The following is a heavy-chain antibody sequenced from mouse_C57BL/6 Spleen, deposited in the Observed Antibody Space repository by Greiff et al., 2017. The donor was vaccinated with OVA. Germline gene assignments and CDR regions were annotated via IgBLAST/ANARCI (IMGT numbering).Heavy chain of an antibody. V-gene: IGHV1-47*01. CDR3: ARRSTTVVAGDYFDY. D-gene: IGHD1-1*01. Sequence: QVQLKQSGAELVKPGASVKMSCKASGYTFTTYPIEWMKQNHGKSLAWIGNFHPYNDDTKYNEKFKGKATLTVEKSSSTVYLELSRLTSDDSAVYYCARRSTTVVAGDYFDYWGQGTTLTVSS. CDR1: GYTFTTYP. CDR2: FHPYNDDT. J-gene: IGHJ2*01.